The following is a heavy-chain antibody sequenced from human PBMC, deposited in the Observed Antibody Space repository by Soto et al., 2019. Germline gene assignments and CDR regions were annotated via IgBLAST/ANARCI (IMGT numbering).Heavy chain of an antibody. Sequence: SETLSLTCSVSGDSLKNHYWAWIRHSPGKGLEWIGNIYDSGSTNYSPALKSRVSMSVDTSKNLFSLKMNSLKTEDTAVYYCTTEEGDTPMVFDYWGQGTLVTVSS. CDR1: GDSLKNHY. D-gene: IGHD5-18*01. J-gene: IGHJ4*02. CDR2: IYDSGST. V-gene: IGHV4-59*11. CDR3: TTEEGDTPMVFDY.